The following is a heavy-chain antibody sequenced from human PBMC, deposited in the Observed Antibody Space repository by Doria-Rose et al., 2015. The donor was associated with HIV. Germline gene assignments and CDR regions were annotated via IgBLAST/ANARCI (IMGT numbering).Heavy chain of an antibody. CDR3: ARIKSSRWYHKYYFDF. J-gene: IGHJ4*02. D-gene: IGHD6-13*01. CDR2: IFSDDER. CDR1: GVSLSSPGMG. V-gene: IGHV2-26*01. Sequence: ESGPVLVKPTETLTLTCTVSGVSLSSPGMGVSWIRQPPGKALEWPANIFSDDERAYTTSLKSRLTISRGTSKSQVVLTMTDMDPADTATYYCARIKSSRWYHKYYFDFWGQGTLVIVSA.